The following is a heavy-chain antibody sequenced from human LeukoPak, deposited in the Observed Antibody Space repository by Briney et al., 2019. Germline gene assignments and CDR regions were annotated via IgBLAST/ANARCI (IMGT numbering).Heavy chain of an antibody. D-gene: IGHD6-6*01. CDR3: ARDPRPSYYYGMDV. CDR2: IYSGGST. CDR1: GFTVSSNY. Sequence: GGSLRLSCAASGFTVSSNYMNWVRQAPGKGLEWVSVIYSGGSTYYADSVKGRFTISRDNSKNTLYLQMNSLRAEDTAVYYCARDPRPSYYYGMDVWGQGTTVTVSS. V-gene: IGHV3-66*01. J-gene: IGHJ6*02.